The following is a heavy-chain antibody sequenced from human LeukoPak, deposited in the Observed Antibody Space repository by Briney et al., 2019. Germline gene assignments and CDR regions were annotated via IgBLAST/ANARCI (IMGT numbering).Heavy chain of an antibody. CDR3: ARVMYDDYILYYFDY. CDR1: GGSISSGGYY. CDR2: IYHSGST. V-gene: IGHV4-30-2*01. Sequence: KSSQTLSLTCTVSGGSISSGGYYWSWIRQPPGKGLEWIGYIYHSGSTYYNPSLKSRVTISVDRSKNQFSLKLSSVTAADTAVYYCARVMYDDYILYYFDYWGQGTLVTVSS. J-gene: IGHJ4*02. D-gene: IGHD4-11*01.